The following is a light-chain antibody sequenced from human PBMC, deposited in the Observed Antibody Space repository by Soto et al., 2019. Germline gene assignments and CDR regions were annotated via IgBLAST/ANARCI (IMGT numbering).Light chain of an antibody. CDR2: DVS. CDR3: SSYTSSTTLVV. CDR1: SSDVGGYNY. J-gene: IGLJ2*01. Sequence: QSALTQPASVSGSPGQSITISCTGTSSDVGGYNYVSWYQQHPGKDPKLMIYDVSNRPSGVSNRVSGSKSGNTASLTISGLQAEDEAEDYCSSYTSSTTLVVFGGGTKLTVL. V-gene: IGLV2-14*01.